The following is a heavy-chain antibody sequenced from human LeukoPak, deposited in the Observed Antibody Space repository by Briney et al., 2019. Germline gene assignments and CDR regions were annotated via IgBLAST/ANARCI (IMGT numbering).Heavy chain of an antibody. CDR2: INWNGGST. D-gene: IGHD1-14*01. J-gene: IGHJ6*03. V-gene: IGHV3-20*04. CDR3: AKDIRDRYYYYYMDV. Sequence: PGGSLRLSCAASGFTFDDYGMSRVRQAPGKGLEWVSGINWNGGSTGYADSVKGRFTISRDNAKNSLYLQMNSLRAEDTALYYCAKDIRDRYYYYYMDVWGKGTTVTVSS. CDR1: GFTFDDYG.